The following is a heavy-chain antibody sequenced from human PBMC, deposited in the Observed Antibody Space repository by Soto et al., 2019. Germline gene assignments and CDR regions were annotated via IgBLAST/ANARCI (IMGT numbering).Heavy chain of an antibody. CDR3: ARTYCSGGSCYHLDY. Sequence: ASVKVSCKASGYTFTSYYMHWVRQAPGQGLEWMGRINPNGGNTNYAQKFQGRVTMTTDTSTSTAYMELRSLRSDDTAVYYCARTYCSGGSCYHLDYWGQGTLVTVSS. CDR2: INPNGGNT. CDR1: GYTFTSYY. V-gene: IGHV1-46*01. D-gene: IGHD2-15*01. J-gene: IGHJ4*02.